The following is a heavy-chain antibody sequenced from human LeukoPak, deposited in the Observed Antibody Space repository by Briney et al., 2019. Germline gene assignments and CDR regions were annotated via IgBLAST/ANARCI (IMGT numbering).Heavy chain of an antibody. V-gene: IGHV4-4*09. D-gene: IGHD2-2*02. CDR3: ARQVDCSSTSCYTGSWFDP. CDR2: IYTSGST. J-gene: IGHJ5*02. CDR1: GYSLTNHY. Sequence: SETLSLTCAVSGYSLTNHYWIWIRQPPGKGLEWIGYIYTSGSTNYNPSLKSRVTISVDTSKHQFSLKLSSVTAADTAVYYCARQVDCSSTSCYTGSWFDPWGQGTLVTVSS.